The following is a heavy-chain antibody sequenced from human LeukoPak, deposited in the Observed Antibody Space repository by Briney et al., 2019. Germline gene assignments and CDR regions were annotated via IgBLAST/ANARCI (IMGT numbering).Heavy chain of an antibody. J-gene: IGHJ6*02. CDR3: AKDSGMLNYYGMDV. V-gene: IGHV3-30*18. CDR2: ISYDGSNK. D-gene: IGHD3-16*01. CDR1: GFTFSSYG. Sequence: GGSLRLSCAASGFTFSSYGMHWVRQAPGKGLEWVAVISYDGSNKYYADSVKGRFTISRDNSKNTLYLQMNSLRAEDTAVYYCAKDSGMLNYYGMDVWGQGTTVTVSS.